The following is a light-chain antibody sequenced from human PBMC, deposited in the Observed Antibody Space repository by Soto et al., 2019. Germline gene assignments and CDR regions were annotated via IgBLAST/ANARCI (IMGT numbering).Light chain of an antibody. CDR1: QRIGSW. CDR3: QQYNSYPWT. CDR2: EAS. J-gene: IGKJ1*01. V-gene: IGKV1-5*03. Sequence: DIQMTQSPSTLSASIGDRVTITCRASQRIGSWLAWYQQKAGKAPHLLMYEASTLETGVPSRFSGTGSGTEFTLTISSLHPDDFATYYCQQYNSYPWTFGQGTKVEIK.